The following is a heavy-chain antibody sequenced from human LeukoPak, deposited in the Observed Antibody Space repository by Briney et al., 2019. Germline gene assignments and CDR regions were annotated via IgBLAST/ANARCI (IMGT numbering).Heavy chain of an antibody. Sequence: PSETLSLTCAVYGGSFSGYYWSWIRQPPGKGPEWIGEINHSGSTNYNPSLKSRVTISVDTSKNQFSLKLSSVTAADTAVYYCARGWDIVVVPAAMSLDYYYYGMDVWGKGTTVTVSS. CDR2: INHSGST. V-gene: IGHV4-34*01. CDR3: ARGWDIVVVPAAMSLDYYYYGMDV. J-gene: IGHJ6*04. D-gene: IGHD2-2*01. CDR1: GGSFSGYY.